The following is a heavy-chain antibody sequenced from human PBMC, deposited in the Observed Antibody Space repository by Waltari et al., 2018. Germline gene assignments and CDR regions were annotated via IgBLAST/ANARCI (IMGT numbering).Heavy chain of an antibody. CDR1: GGSISSYY. CDR2: IYYSGST. CDR3: AREALTGVDY. Sequence: QVQLQESGPGLVKPSETLSLTCTVSGGSISSYYWSWIRQPPGKGLEWIGYIYYSGSTNYNPSLKSRVTISVDTSKNQFSRKLSSVTAADTAVYYCAREALTGVDYWGQGTLVTVSS. D-gene: IGHD7-27*01. V-gene: IGHV4-59*01. J-gene: IGHJ4*02.